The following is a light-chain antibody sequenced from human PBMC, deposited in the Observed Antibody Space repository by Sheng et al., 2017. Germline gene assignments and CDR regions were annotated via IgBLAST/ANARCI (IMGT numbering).Light chain of an antibody. CDR1: QSVGNK. CDR2: AAS. CDR3: QQYGTSPPT. V-gene: IGKV3-20*01. J-gene: IGKJ1*01. Sequence: EKVMTQSPATLSVSPGERATLSCRASQSVGNKLAWYQQKPGQPPRLLIYAASSRATGIPDRFSGSGSGTDFILTVSRLEPEDSAVFYCQQYGTSPPTFGQGTKVEIK.